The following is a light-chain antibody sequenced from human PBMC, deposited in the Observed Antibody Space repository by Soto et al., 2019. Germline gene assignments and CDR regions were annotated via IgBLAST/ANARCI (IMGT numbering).Light chain of an antibody. Sequence: ESVLTQSPGTLSFSPGEIATLSCSSIQSVTKNNLNWYQQKPGQAPRLLIYGASIRATGIPDRFSGSGSETDFTLTISRLEPEDFALYYCQQYGSSAPITFGQGTRLEIK. CDR1: QSVTKNN. CDR3: QQYGSSAPIT. V-gene: IGKV3-20*01. J-gene: IGKJ5*01. CDR2: GAS.